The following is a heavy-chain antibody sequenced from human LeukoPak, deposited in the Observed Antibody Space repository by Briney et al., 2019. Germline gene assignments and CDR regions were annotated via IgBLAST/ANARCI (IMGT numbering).Heavy chain of an antibody. J-gene: IGHJ4*02. CDR3: ARRTVYCSSTSCSN. CDR1: GFTFSSYG. D-gene: IGHD2-2*01. V-gene: IGHV3-30*02. CDR2: IRYDGSNK. Sequence: GGSLRLSCAASGFTFSSYGMHWVRQAPGKGLEWVAFIRYDGSNKYYADSVKGRFTISRDNSKNTLYLQMNSLRAEDTAVYYCARRTVYCSSTSCSNWGQGTLVTVSS.